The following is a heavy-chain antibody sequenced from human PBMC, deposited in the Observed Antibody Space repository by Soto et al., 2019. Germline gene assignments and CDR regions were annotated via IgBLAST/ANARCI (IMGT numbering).Heavy chain of an antibody. V-gene: IGHV4-59*01. Sequence: QVQLRESGPGLVNPSETLSLTCTVSGASISSYYWSWVRQPPGKGLEWIGYFYYSGSPNYNPSLKSQVTMSVDTSKNQFSLKLSSVTAADTAVYYCARVRWGTGGARTEFDPWGQGTLVTVSS. D-gene: IGHD7-27*01. J-gene: IGHJ5*02. CDR1: GASISSYY. CDR2: FYYSGSP. CDR3: ARVRWGTGGARTEFDP.